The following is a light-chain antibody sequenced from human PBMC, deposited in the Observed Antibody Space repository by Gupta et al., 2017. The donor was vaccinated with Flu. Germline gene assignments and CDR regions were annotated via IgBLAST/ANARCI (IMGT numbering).Light chain of an antibody. CDR2: RAA. CDR3: QQYNNWHPIT. CDR1: QSVDFN. V-gene: IGKV3-15*01. J-gene: IGKJ5*01. Sequence: LVMTQSPVTLSVSPGERATLPCRASQSVDFNLAWYQQKTGQAPGNLIYRAAIRAHGIPARISGSGSGTELTITISSRQSEDVAVYYCQQYNNWHPITFGQGTRVDIK.